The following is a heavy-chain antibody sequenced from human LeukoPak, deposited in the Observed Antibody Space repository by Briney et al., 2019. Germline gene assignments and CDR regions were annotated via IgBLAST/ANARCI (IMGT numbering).Heavy chain of an antibody. D-gene: IGHD1-14*01. V-gene: IGHV3-23*01. CDR1: GFTFRSDA. CDR2: ISGSGGST. J-gene: IGHJ4*02. Sequence: GGSLRLSCAASGFTFRSDAMSWVRQAPGKGLEWVSAISGSGGSTYYADSVKGRFTISRDNSKNTLYLQMNSLRAEDTAVYYCAKDLSPGGPVYYFDYWGQGTLVTVSS. CDR3: AKDLSPGGPVYYFDY.